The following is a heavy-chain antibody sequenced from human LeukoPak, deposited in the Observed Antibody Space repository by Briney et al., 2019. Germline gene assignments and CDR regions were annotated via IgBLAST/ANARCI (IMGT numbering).Heavy chain of an antibody. V-gene: IGHV4-4*07. CDR2: IYNSGST. Sequence: PSQTLSLTCTVSGDSISNYYWSWIRQPAGKGLEWIGRIYNSGSTNYNPSLKSRVTMSIDTSKNQFSLKLNSVTAADTAVYYCARGECSTPTCYWTGWFDPWGQGTLVTVSP. D-gene: IGHD2-2*01. J-gene: IGHJ5*02. CDR3: ARGECSTPTCYWTGWFDP. CDR1: GDSISNYY.